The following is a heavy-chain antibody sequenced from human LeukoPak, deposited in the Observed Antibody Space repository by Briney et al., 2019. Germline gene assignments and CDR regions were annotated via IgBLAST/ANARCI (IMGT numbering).Heavy chain of an antibody. Sequence: GGSLRLSCAASGFTFSSYSMNWVRQAPGKGLEWVSSISSSSSYIYYADSVKGRFTISRDNAKNSLYLQMNSLRAEDTAVYYCARDPDYYDSSGYPTHYWGQGTLVTVSS. CDR3: ARDPDYYDSSGYPTHY. V-gene: IGHV3-21*01. J-gene: IGHJ4*02. CDR1: GFTFSSYS. CDR2: ISSSSSYI. D-gene: IGHD3-22*01.